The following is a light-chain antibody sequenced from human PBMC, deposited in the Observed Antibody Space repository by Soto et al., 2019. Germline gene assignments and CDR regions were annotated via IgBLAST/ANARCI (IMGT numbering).Light chain of an antibody. J-gene: IGKJ1*01. CDR1: QSVGSN. V-gene: IGKV3-15*01. Sequence: EIVMTQSPATLSVSPGERATLSCRASQSVGSNSPWYQQKPGQAPRLLIYGASTRATGIPARFSGSGSGPEFTLTISSLQSEDFAIYFCQQYNNWPPDRTFGQGTKVEIK. CDR2: GAS. CDR3: QQYNNWPPDRT.